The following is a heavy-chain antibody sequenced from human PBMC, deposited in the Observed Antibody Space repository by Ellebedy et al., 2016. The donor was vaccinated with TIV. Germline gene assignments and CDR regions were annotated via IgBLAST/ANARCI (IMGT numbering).Heavy chain of an antibody. CDR1: GGSISSSSYY. CDR2: IYYSGST. Sequence: SETLSLTXTVSGGSISSSSYYWGWIRQPPGKGLEWIGSIYYSGSTYYNPSLKSRVTISVDTSKNQFSLKLSSVTAADTAVYYCARDGERYYDFWSGYYNWGYWFDPWGQGTLVTVSS. J-gene: IGHJ5*02. D-gene: IGHD3-3*01. CDR3: ARDGERYYDFWSGYYNWGYWFDP. V-gene: IGHV4-39*07.